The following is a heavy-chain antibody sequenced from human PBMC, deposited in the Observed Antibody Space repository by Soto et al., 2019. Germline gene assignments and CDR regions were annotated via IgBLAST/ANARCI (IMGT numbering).Heavy chain of an antibody. CDR3: ARDRGGGSPWYY. CDR2: IYYSGST. Sequence: SETLSLTCTVSGGSISSGGYYWSWIRQHPGKGLEWIGYIYYSGSTYYNPSLKSRVTISVDTSKNQFSLKLSSVTAADTAVYYWARDRGGGSPWYYWGQGTLVTVSS. J-gene: IGHJ4*02. D-gene: IGHD2-15*01. CDR1: GGSISSGGYY. V-gene: IGHV4-31*03.